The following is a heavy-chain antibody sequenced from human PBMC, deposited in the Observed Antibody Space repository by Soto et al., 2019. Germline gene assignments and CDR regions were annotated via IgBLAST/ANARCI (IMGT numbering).Heavy chain of an antibody. CDR2: ISAYNGNT. CDR1: GYNFNSYA. CDR3: ANFNWYFDL. Sequence: ASVKVSCKASGYNFNSYAIRCVRQAPGQGLEWMGWISAYNGNTNYAQKLQGRVTMTTDTSKNQFSLQLSSVTAADTAVYYCANFNWYFDLWGRGTLVTVSS. V-gene: IGHV1-18*01. J-gene: IGHJ2*01.